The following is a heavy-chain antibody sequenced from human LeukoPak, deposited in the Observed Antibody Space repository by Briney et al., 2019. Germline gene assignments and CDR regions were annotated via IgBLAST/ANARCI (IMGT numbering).Heavy chain of an antibody. CDR3: ARDPPDTAMAPFSDY. V-gene: IGHV4-39*07. CDR1: GGSISSSSYY. CDR2: IYYSGST. J-gene: IGHJ4*02. D-gene: IGHD5-18*01. Sequence: SETLSLTCTVSGGSISSSSYYWGWIRQPPGKGLEWIGSIYYSGSTYYNPSLKSRVTISVDTSKNQFSLKLSSVTAADTAVYYCARDPPDTAMAPFSDYWGQGTLVTVSS.